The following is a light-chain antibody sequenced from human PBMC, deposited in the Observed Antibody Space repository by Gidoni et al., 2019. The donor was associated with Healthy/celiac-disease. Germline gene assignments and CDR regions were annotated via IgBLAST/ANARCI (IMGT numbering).Light chain of an antibody. CDR2: EVS. CDR1: SSDGGGYNY. Sequence: QSALTQTASVSASSGQSIPISCTGTSSDGGGYNYVSWYQQHPGKAPKLMIYEVSNRPSGVSNRFSGSKSGNTASLTISGLQAEDEADYYCSSYTSSSTFWVFGGGTKLTVL. CDR3: SSYTSSSTFWV. J-gene: IGLJ3*02. V-gene: IGLV2-14*01.